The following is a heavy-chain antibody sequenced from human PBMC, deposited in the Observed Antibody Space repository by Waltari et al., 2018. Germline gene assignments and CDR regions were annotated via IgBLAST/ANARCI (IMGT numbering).Heavy chain of an antibody. V-gene: IGHV3-23*01. Sequence: EVQHLESGGGLVQPGGSLRLSCAASGFTFRIFAMTWVRQAPGGGLEWGSDISIRGDSTYYADSVKGRFTISRDNSKNTLYLQLNSLRAEDTAVYYCARRSRVGTAVDVWGQGTTVTVSS. J-gene: IGHJ6*02. CDR3: ARRSRVGTAVDV. CDR1: GFTFRIFA. D-gene: IGHD2-15*01. CDR2: ISIRGDST.